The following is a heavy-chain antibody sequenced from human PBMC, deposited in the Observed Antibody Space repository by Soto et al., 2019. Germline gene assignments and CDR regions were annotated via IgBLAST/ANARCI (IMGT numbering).Heavy chain of an antibody. V-gene: IGHV1-24*01. Sequence: APVKGSCKVFRYTPTELFMHWGRQAPGEGVEWMGGFDPEDGETIYAQKFQGRVTMTEDTSTDTAYMELSSLRSEDTAVYYCATTRYGSTLKYYYYYMDVWGKGTTVTVSS. CDR3: ATTRYGSTLKYYYYYMDV. D-gene: IGHD2-2*01. CDR1: RYTPTELF. CDR2: FDPEDGET. J-gene: IGHJ6*03.